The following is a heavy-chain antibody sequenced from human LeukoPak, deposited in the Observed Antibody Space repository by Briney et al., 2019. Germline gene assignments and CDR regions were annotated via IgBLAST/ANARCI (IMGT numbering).Heavy chain of an antibody. CDR1: GFTVSSNY. D-gene: IGHD4-11*01. CDR2: IYSGGST. J-gene: IGHJ6*03. CDR3: ARDRPSNYASWNYYYYMDV. V-gene: IGHV3-53*01. Sequence: GGSLRLSCAASGFTVSSNYMSWVRQAPGKGLEWVSVIYSGGSTYYADSVKGRFTISRDNSKNTLYLQMNSLRAEDTAVYYCARDRPSNYASWNYYYYMDVWGKGTTVTVSS.